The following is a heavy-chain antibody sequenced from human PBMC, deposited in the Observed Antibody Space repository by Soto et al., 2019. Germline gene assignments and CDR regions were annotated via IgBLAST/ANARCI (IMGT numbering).Heavy chain of an antibody. D-gene: IGHD1-26*01. CDR1: GFTFSSYA. V-gene: IGHV3-23*01. CDR2: ISGSGGST. J-gene: IGHJ4*02. Sequence: PGGSLRLSCAASGFTFSSYAMRWVRQAPVKGLEWVSAISGSGGSTYYADSVKGRFTISRDNSKNTLYLQMNSLGAEDTAVYYCARRGSGSYYDYWGQGTLVTVSS. CDR3: ARRGSGSYYDY.